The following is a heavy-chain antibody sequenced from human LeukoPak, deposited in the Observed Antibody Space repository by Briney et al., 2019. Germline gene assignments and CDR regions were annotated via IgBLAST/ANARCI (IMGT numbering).Heavy chain of an antibody. Sequence: GGSLRLSCAASGFTFSSYWMSWVRQAPGKGLEWVANIKQVGSEKYYVDSVKGRFTISRDNAKNSLYLQMNSLRAEDRAVYYCARDHTAIYYGMDVWGQGTTVTVSS. CDR3: ARDHTAIYYGMDV. V-gene: IGHV3-7*01. D-gene: IGHD5-18*01. J-gene: IGHJ6*02. CDR2: IKQVGSEK. CDR1: GFTFSSYW.